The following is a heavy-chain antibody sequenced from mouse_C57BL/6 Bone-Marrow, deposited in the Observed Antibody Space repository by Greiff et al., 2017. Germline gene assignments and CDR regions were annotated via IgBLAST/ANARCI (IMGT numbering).Heavy chain of an antibody. CDR1: GYTFTSYW. D-gene: IGHD1-1*01. CDR2: IDPNSGGT. V-gene: IGHV1-72*01. Sequence: QVQLKQPGAELVKPGASVKLSCKASGYTFTSYWMHWVKQRPGRGLEWIGRIDPNSGGTKYNEKFKSKATLTVDKPSSTAYMQLSSLTSEDSAVYYCARGRITTVVAPTEYFDVWGTGTTVTVSS. CDR3: ARGRITTVVAPTEYFDV. J-gene: IGHJ1*03.